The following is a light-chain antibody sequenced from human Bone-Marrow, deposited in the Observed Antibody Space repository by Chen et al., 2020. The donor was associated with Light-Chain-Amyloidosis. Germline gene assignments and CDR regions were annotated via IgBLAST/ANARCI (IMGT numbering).Light chain of an antibody. CDR3: SSYGGRTNLV. Sequence: QSALTQPPSASGSLGQSVTISCTGTSSDVGGYNYVSWYQQHPGKAPKLMISEVSKRPSGVPDRFSGAKSGNTASLTGSVRQPDDEADYYCSSYGGRTNLVFGGGTKLTVL. V-gene: IGLV2-8*01. CDR1: SSDVGGYNY. J-gene: IGLJ2*01. CDR2: EVS.